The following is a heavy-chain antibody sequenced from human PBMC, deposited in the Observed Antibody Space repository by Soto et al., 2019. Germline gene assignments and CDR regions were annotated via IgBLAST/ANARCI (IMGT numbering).Heavy chain of an antibody. J-gene: IGHJ3*02. CDR2: IKHSGSS. CDR3: ARGGSSDWQVALDI. V-gene: IGHV4-34*01. Sequence: SETLSLTCAVAVSVSHYYWNWVRQSPVKGLEWSGKIKHSGSSNYNPSLRSRVSISVDMSKNQFSLRLSSVTAADTAVYYCARGGSSDWQVALDIWGQGTMVTVSS. CDR1: VSVSHYY. D-gene: IGHD6-19*01.